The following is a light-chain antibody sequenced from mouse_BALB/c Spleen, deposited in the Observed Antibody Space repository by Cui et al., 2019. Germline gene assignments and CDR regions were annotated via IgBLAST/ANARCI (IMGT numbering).Light chain of an antibody. Sequence: DIVMTQSPSSLRVSAGEKVTMSCKSSQSLLNSGNQKNYLAWYQQKPGQPPKLLIYGASTRESGVPDRFTGSGSGTDFTLTISSVQAEDLAVYYCQNDHSYPPTFGAGTKLELK. J-gene: IGKJ5*01. CDR3: QNDHSYPPT. CDR1: QSLLNSGNQKNY. CDR2: GAS. V-gene: IGKV8-28*01.